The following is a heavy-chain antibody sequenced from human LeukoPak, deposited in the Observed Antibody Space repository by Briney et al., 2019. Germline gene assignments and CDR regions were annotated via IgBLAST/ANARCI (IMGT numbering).Heavy chain of an antibody. Sequence: SETLSLTCTVSGGSISSSSYYWGWIRQPPGKGLEWIGSIYYSGSTYYNPSLKSRVTISVDTSKNQFSLKLGSVTAADTAVYYCARHYGAGSYYDNWFDPWGQGTLVTVSS. CDR3: ARHYGAGSYYDNWFDP. J-gene: IGHJ5*02. CDR1: GGSISSSSYY. CDR2: IYYSGST. D-gene: IGHD3-10*01. V-gene: IGHV4-39*01.